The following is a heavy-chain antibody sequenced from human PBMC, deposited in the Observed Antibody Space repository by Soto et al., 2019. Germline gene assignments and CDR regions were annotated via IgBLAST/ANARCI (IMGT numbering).Heavy chain of an antibody. J-gene: IGHJ4*02. Sequence: PSETLSLTCAVSGGSISSSNWWSWVRQPPGKGLEWIGEIYHSGSTNYNPSLKSRVTISVDKSKNQFSLKLSSVTAAVTAVYYCARAYSSGWYVDYWGQGTLVTVSS. CDR1: GGSISSSNW. D-gene: IGHD6-19*01. CDR3: ARAYSSGWYVDY. V-gene: IGHV4-4*02. CDR2: IYHSGST.